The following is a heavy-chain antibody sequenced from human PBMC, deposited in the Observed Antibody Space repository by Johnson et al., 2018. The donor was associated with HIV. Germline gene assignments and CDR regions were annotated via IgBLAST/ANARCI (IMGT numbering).Heavy chain of an antibody. D-gene: IGHD4-23*01. V-gene: IGHV3-33*06. Sequence: QVQLVESGGGVVKPGRSLRLSCAASGFSFSSYGMHWVRQATGKGLEWVAVIWYDGSNEHYADSVKGRFTISRDNSKNTLYLQMSSLRAEDTAVYYCSKSPGKDHGGNSGAFHIWGQGTMVTVSS. CDR2: IWYDGSNE. CDR1: GFSFSSYG. J-gene: IGHJ3*02. CDR3: SKSPGKDHGGNSGAFHI.